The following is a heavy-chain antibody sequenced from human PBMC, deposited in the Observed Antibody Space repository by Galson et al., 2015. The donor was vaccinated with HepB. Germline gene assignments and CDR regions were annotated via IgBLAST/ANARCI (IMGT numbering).Heavy chain of an antibody. D-gene: IGHD3-3*01. Sequence: SLRLSCAASGFTFSSYWMSWVRQAPGKGLEWVANIKQDGSEKYYVDSVKGRFTISRDNAKNSLYLQMNSLRAEDTAVYYCARGKYYDFWSGSDYWGQGTLVTVSS. CDR3: ARGKYYDFWSGSDY. V-gene: IGHV3-7*03. CDR1: GFTFSSYW. CDR2: IKQDGSEK. J-gene: IGHJ4*02.